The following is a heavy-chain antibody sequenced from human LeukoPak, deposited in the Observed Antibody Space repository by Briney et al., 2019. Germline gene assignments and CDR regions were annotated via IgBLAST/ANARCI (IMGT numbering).Heavy chain of an antibody. CDR1: GGSISNSSYY. V-gene: IGHV4-39*01. CDR3: ASQLDTTGYYTGFIDS. J-gene: IGHJ4*02. D-gene: IGHD3/OR15-3a*01. Sequence: SETLSFTCTVSGGSISNSSYYWAWIPQPPGKGLEGIGSIYYSGNPFYNPSLKSRVTILVDTSNNQFSLEVDSVTAADTAMYYCASQLDTTGYYTGFIDSWGQGALVTVSS. CDR2: IYYSGNP.